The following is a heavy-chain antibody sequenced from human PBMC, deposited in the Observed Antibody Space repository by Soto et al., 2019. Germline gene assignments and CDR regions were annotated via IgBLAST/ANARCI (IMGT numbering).Heavy chain of an antibody. CDR2: IYPGDSDT. V-gene: IGHV5-51*03. CDR1: GDSSTSYC. D-gene: IGHD3-3*01. Sequence: PGQSLRISCRGSGDSSTSYCIGWVRHLPGKGLEWVGIIYPGDSDTRYSPSFQGQVTISADKSISTAYLQWSSLKASDTAMYYCAGGDYDFWCGYCAYTDWYDS. J-gene: IGHJ5*01. CDR3: AGGDYDFWCGYCAYTDWYDS.